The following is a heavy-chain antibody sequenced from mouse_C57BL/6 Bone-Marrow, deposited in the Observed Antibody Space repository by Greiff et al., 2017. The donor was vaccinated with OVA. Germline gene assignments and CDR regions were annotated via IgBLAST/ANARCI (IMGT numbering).Heavy chain of an antibody. D-gene: IGHD2-5*01. CDR2: IYPRSGNT. CDR3: ARPPLYSNRWDY. CDR1: GDTFTSYG. J-gene: IGHJ4*01. Sequence: VQLKQSGAELARPGASVKLSCKASGDTFTSYGISWVKQRTGQGLEWIGEIYPRSGNTYYNEKFKGKATLTADKSSSTAYMELRSLTSEDSAVYFCARPPLYSNRWDYWGQGTSVTVSS. V-gene: IGHV1-81*01.